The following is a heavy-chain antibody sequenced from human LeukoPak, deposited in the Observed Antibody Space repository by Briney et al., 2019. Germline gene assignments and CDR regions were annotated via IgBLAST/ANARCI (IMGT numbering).Heavy chain of an antibody. CDR3: ARGLSFGYSYGYSWFDP. CDR2: IYTSGST. J-gene: IGHJ5*02. D-gene: IGHD5-18*01. Sequence: KPSETLSLTCTVSGGSISSCYWSWIRQPAGKGLEWIGRIYTSGSTNYNPPLKSRVTISVDTSKNQFSLKLSSVTAADTAVYYCARGLSFGYSYGYSWFDPWGQGTLVTVSS. V-gene: IGHV4-4*07. CDR1: GGSISSCY.